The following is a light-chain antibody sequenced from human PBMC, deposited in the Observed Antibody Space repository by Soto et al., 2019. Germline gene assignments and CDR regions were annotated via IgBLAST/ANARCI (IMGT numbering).Light chain of an antibody. V-gene: IGKV1-39*01. J-gene: IGKJ2*01. CDR3: QQSYSAPRT. Sequence: DIQMTQSPSSLSASVGDRVTITCRASQSISNYLNWYQYKPGKAPKLLIYAASSLQSGVPSRFSGSGSGTDFTLTISSLQPEDFASYSCQQSYSAPRTFGQGTKLDIK. CDR1: QSISNY. CDR2: AAS.